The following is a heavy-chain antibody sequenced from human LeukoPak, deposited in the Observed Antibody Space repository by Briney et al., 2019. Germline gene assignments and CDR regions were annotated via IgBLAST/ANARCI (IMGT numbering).Heavy chain of an antibody. D-gene: IGHD2-15*01. J-gene: IGHJ4*02. CDR2: ISGSGGST. CDR1: GFTFSGYA. Sequence: GGSLRLSCAASGFTFSGYAMSWVRQAPGKGLEWVSAISGSGGSTYYADSVKGRFTISRDNSKNTLYLQMNSLRAEDTAVYCCAKDLGYCSGGSCLALDYWGQGPLVTVSS. CDR3: AKDLGYCSGGSCLALDY. V-gene: IGHV3-23*01.